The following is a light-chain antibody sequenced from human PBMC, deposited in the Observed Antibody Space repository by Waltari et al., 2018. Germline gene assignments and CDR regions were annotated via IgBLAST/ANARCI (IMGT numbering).Light chain of an antibody. V-gene: IGKV3-11*01. Sequence: VLTHSPATLSLSPGAGAPLACRASQSISTYLAWFQHRPGQAPRLLIYDASNRAAGVPARFSGSGSGTDFTLSISSLEPEDFAVYYCHQRGSWPITFGQGTRLEIK. CDR3: HQRGSWPIT. CDR2: DAS. J-gene: IGKJ5*01. CDR1: QSISTY.